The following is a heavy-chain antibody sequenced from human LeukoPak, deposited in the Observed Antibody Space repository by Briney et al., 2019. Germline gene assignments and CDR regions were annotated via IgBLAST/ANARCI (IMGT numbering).Heavy chain of an antibody. Sequence: SVKVSCKASGGTFSSYGINWVRLAPGQGLEWMGGIIPIFGTADYAQKFQGRVTITADESASTAYMELSSLRSEDTAVYYCARETRLGFYNWFDPWGQGTLVTVSS. CDR3: ARETRLGFYNWFDP. D-gene: IGHD7-27*01. V-gene: IGHV1-69*13. CDR1: GGTFSSYG. CDR2: IIPIFGTA. J-gene: IGHJ5*02.